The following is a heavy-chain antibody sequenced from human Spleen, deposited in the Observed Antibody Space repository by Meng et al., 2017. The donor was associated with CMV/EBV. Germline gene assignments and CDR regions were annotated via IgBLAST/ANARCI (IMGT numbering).Heavy chain of an antibody. Sequence: YGGSFSDYSWNWIRQPPGKGLEWIGEINHVGSTIYNPSLKSRVTISDDTSKKQFSLKLSSVTAADTAVYYCARERSRLLERRSRLLDLWGRGTLVTVSS. CDR1: GGSFSDYS. V-gene: IGHV4-34*01. J-gene: IGHJ2*01. CDR2: INHVGST. CDR3: ARERSRLLERRSRLLDL. D-gene: IGHD3-3*01.